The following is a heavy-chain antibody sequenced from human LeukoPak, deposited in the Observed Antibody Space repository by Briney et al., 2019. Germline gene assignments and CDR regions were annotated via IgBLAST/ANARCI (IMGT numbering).Heavy chain of an antibody. CDR2: FGSGYKI. J-gene: IGHJ4*02. CDR3: VREARGYLFTYFDY. CDR1: GFTLGRHD. Sequence: PGGSLRVSCTASGFTLGRHDMHWVRQTTGEGLEWVPAFGSGYKIFYAGYVKGRITVTRENKNAFFSNQMTSLRAGNRAVYYYVREARGYLFTYFDYWGQGTLVTVSS. D-gene: IGHD5-18*01. V-gene: IGHV3-13*01.